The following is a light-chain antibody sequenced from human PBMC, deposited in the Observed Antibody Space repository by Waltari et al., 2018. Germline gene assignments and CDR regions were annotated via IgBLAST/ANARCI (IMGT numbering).Light chain of an antibody. J-gene: IGKJ2*03. V-gene: IGKV2-30*02. CDR3: MQGTHWPVYS. CDR1: RRLVHSNGNTY. CDR2: RVS. Sequence: DVVLTQSPLSLPVPLGQPASISCRSSRRLVHSNGNTYLAWFHQRPGQSPRRLLYRVSERDSGVPDRFNGSVSATDFTLRISRVEAEDVGLYYCMQGTHWPVYSFGQGTKLEIK.